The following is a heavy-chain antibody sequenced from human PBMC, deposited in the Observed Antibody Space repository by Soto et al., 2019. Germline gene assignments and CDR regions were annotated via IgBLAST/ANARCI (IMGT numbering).Heavy chain of an antibody. CDR2: VHSTGSV. J-gene: IGHJ4*02. V-gene: IGHV4-59*01. D-gene: IGHD3-16*01. CDR1: GASMNDYY. Sequence: QVQLQESGPGLVKPSETLSLSCAVSGASMNDYYGSWVRQSPGKGLEHIAYVHSTGSVNYNPSLKSRVTISMDIFKNQFSLKLTSVTAADTAIYYCARSGHIFAGVVWGQGILVTVSS. CDR3: ARSGHIFAGVV.